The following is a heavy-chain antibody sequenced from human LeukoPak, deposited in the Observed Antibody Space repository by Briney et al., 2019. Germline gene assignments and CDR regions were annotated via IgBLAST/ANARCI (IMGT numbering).Heavy chain of an antibody. CDR1: GYTFTSYG. CDR3: ARDGGAYYYYYYMDV. CDR2: ISAYNGNT. J-gene: IGHJ6*03. Sequence: GASVKVSCKASGYTFTSYGISWVRQAPGQGLEWMGWISAYNGNTNYAQKFQGRVTITADKSTSTAYMELSSLRSEDTAVYYCARDGGAYYYYYYMDVWGKGTTVTVSS. D-gene: IGHD3-16*01. V-gene: IGHV1-18*01.